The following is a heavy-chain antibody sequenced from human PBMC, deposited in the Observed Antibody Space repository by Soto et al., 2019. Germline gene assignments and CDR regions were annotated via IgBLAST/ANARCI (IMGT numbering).Heavy chain of an antibody. CDR3: AKGVRCSSTSCPDY. CDR2: ISYDGSNK. J-gene: IGHJ4*02. D-gene: IGHD2-2*01. Sequence: QVQLVESGGGVVQPGRSLRLSCAASRFTFSSYGMHWVRQAPGKGLEWVAVISYDGSNKYYADSVKGRFTISRDNSKNTLYLQMNSLRAEDTAVYYCAKGVRCSSTSCPDYWGQGTLVTVSS. V-gene: IGHV3-30*18. CDR1: RFTFSSYG.